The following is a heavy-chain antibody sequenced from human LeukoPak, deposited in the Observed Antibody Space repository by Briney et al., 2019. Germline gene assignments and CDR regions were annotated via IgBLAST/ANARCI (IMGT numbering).Heavy chain of an antibody. V-gene: IGHV1-2*02. Sequence: ASVKVSCKASGYTFTGDYMHWVRQGPGQGLEWMGWINPNSGGTNYAQKFQGRVTMTRDTSISTAYMELSRLRSDGTAVYYCARARDDQQWLVEFAFDIWGQGTMVTVSS. CDR1: GYTFTGDY. CDR2: INPNSGGT. CDR3: ARARDDQQWLVEFAFDI. D-gene: IGHD6-19*01. J-gene: IGHJ3*02.